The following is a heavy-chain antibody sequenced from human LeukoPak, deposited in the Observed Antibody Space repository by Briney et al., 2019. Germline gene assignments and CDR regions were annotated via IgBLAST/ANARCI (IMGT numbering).Heavy chain of an antibody. CDR1: GFTFSSYY. Sequence: GGSLRLSCAASGFTFSSYYMNWVRQAPGKGLEWVSSISSSSSYIYYADSVKGRFTISRDTAKNSLYLKMNSLRAEDTAVYYCARAYCSGGSCYPFDYWGQGTLVTVSS. CDR3: ARAYCSGGSCYPFDY. CDR2: ISSSSSYI. D-gene: IGHD2-15*01. J-gene: IGHJ4*02. V-gene: IGHV3-21*01.